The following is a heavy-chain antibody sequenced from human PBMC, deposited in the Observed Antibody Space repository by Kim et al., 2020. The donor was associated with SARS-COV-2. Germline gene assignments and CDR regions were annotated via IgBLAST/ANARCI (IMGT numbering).Heavy chain of an antibody. CDR1: GFTFAASS. CDR3: ERGCRLGLMVS. D-gene: IGHD3-16*01. J-gene: IGHJ5*02. Sequence: GGSLRLSCAVSGFTFAASSIRWVRPAPGKGLEWISHIGSSGASEYYADSVKGRFTISRDYAKNSLYLKRNSLRAEDTAVYYCERGCRLGLMVSWGQGTLVT. V-gene: IGHV3-21*05. CDR2: IGSSGASE.